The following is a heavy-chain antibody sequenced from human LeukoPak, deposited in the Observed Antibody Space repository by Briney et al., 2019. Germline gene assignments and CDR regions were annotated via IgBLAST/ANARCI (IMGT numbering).Heavy chain of an antibody. CDR3: ACNRWLQSPFDY. Sequence: GGSLRLSCAASGYTFSSYSMNWVRQAPGKGLEWVSSISSSSNYIYYADSVKGRFTISRDNAKNSLYLQMNSLRAEDTAVYYCACNRWLQSPFDYWGQGTLVTVSS. CDR1: GYTFSSYS. J-gene: IGHJ4*02. CDR2: ISSSSNYI. V-gene: IGHV3-21*01. D-gene: IGHD5-24*01.